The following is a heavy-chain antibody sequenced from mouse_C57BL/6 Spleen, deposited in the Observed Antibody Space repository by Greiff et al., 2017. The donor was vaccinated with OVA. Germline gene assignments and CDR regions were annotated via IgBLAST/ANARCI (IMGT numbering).Heavy chain of an antibody. D-gene: IGHD1-1*01. CDR3: AGATDYYGSSPYAMDY. J-gene: IGHJ4*01. Sequence: VQVVESGPGLVKPSQSLFLTCSITGFPITSGYYWIWIRQSPGKPLEWMGYITHSGETFYNPSLQSPISITRETSKNQFFLQLNSVTTEDTAMYYCAGATDYYGSSPYAMDYWGQGTSVTVSS. CDR1: GFPITSGYY. CDR2: ITHSGET. V-gene: IGHV12-3*01.